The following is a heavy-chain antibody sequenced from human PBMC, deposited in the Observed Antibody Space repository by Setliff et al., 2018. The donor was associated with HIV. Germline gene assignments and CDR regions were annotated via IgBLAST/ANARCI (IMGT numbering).Heavy chain of an antibody. J-gene: IGHJ5*02. D-gene: IGHD4-17*01. CDR3: ARGEDYGDYNNWFGP. Sequence: PSETLSLTCTVSGDSINTPFWWSWIRQPAGKGLEWIGRVTNTGDTSYNPSLKSRVTISMDTSKHQFSLKLASVTAADTFTYYCARGEDYGDYNNWFGPWGQGILVTVSS. V-gene: IGHV4-4*07. CDR2: VTNTGDT. CDR1: GDSINTPFW.